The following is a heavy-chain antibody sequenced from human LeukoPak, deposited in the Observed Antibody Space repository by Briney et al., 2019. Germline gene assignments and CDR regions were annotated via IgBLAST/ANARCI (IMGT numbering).Heavy chain of an antibody. D-gene: IGHD6-19*01. V-gene: IGHV4-39*01. CDR2: IYYSGST. J-gene: IGHJ4*02. CDR1: GGSISSSSYY. CDR3: ASSYSSGPNYFDY. Sequence: SETLSLTCTVSGGSISSSSYYWGWIHQPPGKGLESIGSIYYSGSTYYNPSLKSRVTISVDTSKNQFSLKLSSVTAADTAVYYCASSYSSGPNYFDYWGQGTLVTVSS.